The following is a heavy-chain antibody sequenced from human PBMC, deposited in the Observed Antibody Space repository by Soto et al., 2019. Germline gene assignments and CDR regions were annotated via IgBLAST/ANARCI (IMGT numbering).Heavy chain of an antibody. Sequence: QVQLQESGPGLVKPSETLSLTCTVSGGSISSYYWSWIRQPPGKGLEWIGYIYYSGSTNYNPSLTSRVTISVDTSKNQFALKRSSVTAADTAVYYCAREGLTGTIGLYYYYGMDVWGQGTTVTVSS. CDR3: AREGLTGTIGLYYYYGMDV. V-gene: IGHV4-59*01. CDR1: GGSISSYY. D-gene: IGHD1-7*01. J-gene: IGHJ6*02. CDR2: IYYSGST.